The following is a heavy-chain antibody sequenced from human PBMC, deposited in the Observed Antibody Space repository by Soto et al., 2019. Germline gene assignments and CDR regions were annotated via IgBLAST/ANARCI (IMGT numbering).Heavy chain of an antibody. CDR1: GDSISSYS. Sequence: QVQLQESGPGLVKPLETLSLTCTVSGDSISSYSWTWIRQPAGNGLEWIGRIYSSGSTNYNPSLKSRITLSVDTSQNQFSLKLTSVPAADTAVYFCATGGPPSVVTATGFQFWGQGPPVTVSS. CDR3: ATGGPPSVVTATGFQF. J-gene: IGHJ4*02. V-gene: IGHV4-4*07. CDR2: IYSSGST. D-gene: IGHD2-21*02.